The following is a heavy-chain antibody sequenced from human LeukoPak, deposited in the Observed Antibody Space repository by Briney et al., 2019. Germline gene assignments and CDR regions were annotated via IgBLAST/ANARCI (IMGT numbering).Heavy chain of an antibody. CDR1: GFTFSSYS. V-gene: IGHV3-48*04. J-gene: IGHJ5*02. D-gene: IGHD2-2*02. CDR2: ISSSSSTI. Sequence: GGSLRLSCAASGFTFSSYSMNWVRQAPGKGLEWVSYISSSSSTIYYADSVKGRFTISRDNAKNSLYLQMNSLRAEDTAVYYCARGCTSCYTNWFDPWGQGTLVTVSS. CDR3: ARGCTSCYTNWFDP.